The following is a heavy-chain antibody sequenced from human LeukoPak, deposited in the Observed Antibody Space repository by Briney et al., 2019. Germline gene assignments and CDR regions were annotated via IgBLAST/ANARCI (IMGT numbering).Heavy chain of an antibody. D-gene: IGHD4-17*01. V-gene: IGHV3-74*01. CDR1: GFNVSNNY. CDR2: INSDGRIT. Sequence: GGSLRLSCAASGFNVSNNYMTWVRQAPGKGLMWVSRINSDGRITDYADSVKGRFAISRDNAKNTLYLQMNSLRAEDTAVYYCARAPGTVTDYWGQGTLVAVSS. CDR3: ARAPGTVTDY. J-gene: IGHJ4*02.